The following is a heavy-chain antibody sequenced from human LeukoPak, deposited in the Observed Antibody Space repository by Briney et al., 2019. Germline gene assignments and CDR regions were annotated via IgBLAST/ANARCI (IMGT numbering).Heavy chain of an antibody. D-gene: IGHD1-26*01. Sequence: SETLSLTCTVSGGSISSSSYYWGWIRQPPGKGLEWIGSIYYSGSTYYNPSLKSRVTISVDTSKNQFSLKLSSVTAADTAVYYCARVKNSGSYRLDYWGQGTLVTVSS. J-gene: IGHJ4*02. V-gene: IGHV4-39*01. CDR2: IYYSGST. CDR1: GGSISSSSYY. CDR3: ARVKNSGSYRLDY.